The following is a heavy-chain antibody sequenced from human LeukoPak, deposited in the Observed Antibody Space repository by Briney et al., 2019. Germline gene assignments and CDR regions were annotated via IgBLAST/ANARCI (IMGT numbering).Heavy chain of an antibody. J-gene: IGHJ4*02. CDR2: VSSSGAGT. D-gene: IGHD3-16*02. V-gene: IGHV3-23*01. CDR1: GFTFRTYA. CDR3: ATEPGLFGRLIVPGQYLDY. Sequence: GGSLRLSCAASGFTFRTYAMSWVRQAPGKGLEWVSTVSSSGAGTYYADSVKGRFTISRDNSRNTLYLQMNSLRAEDTAVYYCATEPGLFGRLIVPGQYLDYWGQGTLVTVSS.